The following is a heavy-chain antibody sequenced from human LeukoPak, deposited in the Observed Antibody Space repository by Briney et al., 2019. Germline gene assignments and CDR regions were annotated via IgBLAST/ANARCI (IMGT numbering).Heavy chain of an antibody. CDR1: GFTFSSYR. CDR3: ARGNHGAFDI. CDR2: IKQDVSER. Sequence: GGSLRLSCAASGFTFSSYRMTWVRQAPGKGLEWVANIKQDVSERSYVDSVKGRFTISRDNGKNSLYLQMNSLRAEDTAVYYCARGNHGAFDIWGQGTMVTVSS. D-gene: IGHD1-14*01. J-gene: IGHJ3*02. V-gene: IGHV3-7*01.